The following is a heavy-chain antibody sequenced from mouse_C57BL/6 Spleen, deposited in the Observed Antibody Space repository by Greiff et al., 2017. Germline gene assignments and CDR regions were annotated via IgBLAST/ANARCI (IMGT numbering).Heavy chain of an antibody. CDR1: GYTFTSYW. Sequence: QVQLKQPGTELVKPGASVKLSCKASGYTFTSYWMHWVKQRPGQGLEWIGNINPSNGGTNYNEKFKSKATLTVDKSSSTAYMQLSSLTSEDSAVYYCARGSYGSSPFAYWGQGTLVTVSA. CDR3: ARGSYGSSPFAY. V-gene: IGHV1-53*01. D-gene: IGHD1-1*01. J-gene: IGHJ3*01. CDR2: INPSNGGT.